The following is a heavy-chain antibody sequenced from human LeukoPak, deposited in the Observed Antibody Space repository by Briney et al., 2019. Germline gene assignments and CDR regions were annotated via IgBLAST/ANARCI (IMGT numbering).Heavy chain of an antibody. CDR2: ISSGTTSI. Sequence: GGSLRLSCAASGFTFSSYSLNWVRQAPGKGLEWISYISSGTTSIYYADSVKGRFTISRDNAKNSLYLQMNSLRAEDTAVYYCARDLPVAAADYWGQEPWSPSPQ. CDR3: ARDLPVAAADY. D-gene: IGHD6-13*01. J-gene: IGHJ4*01. V-gene: IGHV3-48*01. CDR1: GFTFSSYS.